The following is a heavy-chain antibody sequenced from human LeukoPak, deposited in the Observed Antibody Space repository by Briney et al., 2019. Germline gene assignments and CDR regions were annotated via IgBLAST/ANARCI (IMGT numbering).Heavy chain of an antibody. Sequence: ASLKVSCKASGYTFTGCYMHWVRQAPGQGREWMGWINPNSGGTNYAQKFQGRVTMTRDTSISTAYMELSRLRSDDTAVYYCARVVITGTTGALDPWGQGTLVTVSS. J-gene: IGHJ5*02. CDR1: GYTFTGCY. V-gene: IGHV1-2*02. CDR2: INPNSGGT. CDR3: ARVVITGTTGALDP. D-gene: IGHD1-7*01.